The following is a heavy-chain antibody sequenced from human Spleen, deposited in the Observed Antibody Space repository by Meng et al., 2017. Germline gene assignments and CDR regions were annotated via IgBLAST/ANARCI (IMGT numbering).Heavy chain of an antibody. V-gene: IGHV3-74*01. Sequence: EVQLVESGGGLVQPGGSLRLSCAASGFTFSDYWMHWVRQAPGKGLVWVSHINVDGTTKTYADSVKGRFTISRDNAKNTLYLQMNSLRADDTAVYYCARSAGIGPYGFEVWGQGTLVTVSS. D-gene: IGHD3-10*01. J-gene: IGHJ4*03. CDR2: INVDGTTK. CDR1: GFTFSDYW. CDR3: ARSAGIGPYGFEV.